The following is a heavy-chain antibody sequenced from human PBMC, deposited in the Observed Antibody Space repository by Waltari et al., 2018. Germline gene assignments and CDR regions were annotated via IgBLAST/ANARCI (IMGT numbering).Heavy chain of an antibody. V-gene: IGHV1-69*02. Sequence: QVQLVQSGAEVKKPGSSVKVACKSSGGPFSSVGLHWLRQAPGQGREWMGKIIPMPGITDYEQKFQGRLRITADRSTTTGYMELRSLGSEDTAIYYCARRVSTKGAFEVWGRGTLVTVSP. CDR3: ARRVSTKGAFEV. D-gene: IGHD5-12*01. J-gene: IGHJ3*01. CDR1: GGPFSSVG. CDR2: IIPMPGIT.